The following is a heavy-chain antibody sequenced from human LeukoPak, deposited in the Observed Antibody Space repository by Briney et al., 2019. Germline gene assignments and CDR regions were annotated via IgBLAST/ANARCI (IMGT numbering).Heavy chain of an antibody. V-gene: IGHV1-8*03. D-gene: IGHD1-26*01. Sequence: ASVKVSCKASGYTFTSYDINWVRQATGQGLEWMGWMNPTSGNTGYAQKFQGRVTITRNTSISTAYMELSSLRSEDTAVYYCARGAYPSGSYPDYYYYYMDVWGKGTTVTVSS. J-gene: IGHJ6*03. CDR2: MNPTSGNT. CDR3: ARGAYPSGSYPDYYYYYMDV. CDR1: GYTFTSYD.